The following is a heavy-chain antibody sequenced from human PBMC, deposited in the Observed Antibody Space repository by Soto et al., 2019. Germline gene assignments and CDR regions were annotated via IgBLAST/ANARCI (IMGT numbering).Heavy chain of an antibody. CDR2: ISYDGSNK. J-gene: IGHJ4*02. Sequence: GGSLRLSCAASGFTFSSYGMHWVRQAPGKGLEWVAVISYDGSNKYYADSVKGRFTISRDNSKNTLYLQMNSLKAEATAVYYCAKGGLVIDYWGQGTLVTVSS. V-gene: IGHV3-30*18. D-gene: IGHD3-9*01. CDR3: AKGGLVIDY. CDR1: GFTFSSYG.